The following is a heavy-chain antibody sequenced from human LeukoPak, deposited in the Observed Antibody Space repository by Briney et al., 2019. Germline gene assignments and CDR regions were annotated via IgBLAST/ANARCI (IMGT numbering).Heavy chain of an antibody. CDR2: ISGSGGST. J-gene: IGHJ4*02. CDR3: AKSLEGYCTNGVCSFDY. V-gene: IGHV3-23*01. Sequence: GGSLRLSCAASGFTFDDYGMSWVRQAPGKGLEWVSGISGSGGSTYYADSVKGRFTISRDNSKNTLYLQMNSLRAEGTAVYYCAKSLEGYCTNGVCSFDYWGQGTLVTVSS. CDR1: GFTFDDYG. D-gene: IGHD2-8*01.